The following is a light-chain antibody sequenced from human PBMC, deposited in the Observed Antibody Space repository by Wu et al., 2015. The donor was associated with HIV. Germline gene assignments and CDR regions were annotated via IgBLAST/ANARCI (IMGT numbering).Light chain of an antibody. CDR2: GAS. V-gene: IGKV1-8*01. CDR1: QSIGNY. Sequence: AIRMTQSPSSLSASTGDRVTFTCRASQSIGNYLAWYQQAAGKAPKLLIYGASTLQSGVPSRFNGSGSGTDFTLTISCLQSEDFATYYCQQYYSLPHFGPGTKV. CDR3: QQYYSLPH. J-gene: IGKJ3*01.